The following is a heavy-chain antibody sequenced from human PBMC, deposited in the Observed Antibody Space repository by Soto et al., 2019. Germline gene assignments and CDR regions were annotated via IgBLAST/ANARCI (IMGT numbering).Heavy chain of an antibody. CDR3: ARGDTTDPLHY. V-gene: IGHV3-33*01. Sequence: QVQLVESGGGVVQPGRSLRLSCAASGFTFSNYGMHWVRQAPGKGLEWVAVIWYDGSNEYYADTVKGRFTISRDNSKNTLYLQINSLRAEDTAVYYCARGDTTDPLHYWGQGTLVTVSS. J-gene: IGHJ4*02. D-gene: IGHD2-21*02. CDR2: IWYDGSNE. CDR1: GFTFSNYG.